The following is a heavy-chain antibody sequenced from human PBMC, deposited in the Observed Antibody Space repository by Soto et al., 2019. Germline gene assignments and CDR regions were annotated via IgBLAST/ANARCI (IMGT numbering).Heavy chain of an antibody. CDR1: GFTFSSYA. CDR3: ARDSVPPIVVLTLYWYFDL. Sequence: QVQLVESGGGVVQPGRSLRLSCAASGFTFSSYAMHWVRQAPGKGLEWVAVISYDGSNKYYADSVKGRFTISRDNSKNTLYLQMNSLRAEDTAVYYCARDSVPPIVVLTLYWYFDLWGRGTLVTDSS. CDR2: ISYDGSNK. V-gene: IGHV3-30-3*01. J-gene: IGHJ2*01. D-gene: IGHD2-21*02.